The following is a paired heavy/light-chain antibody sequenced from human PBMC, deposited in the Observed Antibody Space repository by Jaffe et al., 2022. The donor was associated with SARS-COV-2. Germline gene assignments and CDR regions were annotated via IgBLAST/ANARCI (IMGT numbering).Heavy chain of an antibody. Sequence: EVQLVESGGDLVQPGRSLRLSCAASGFTFDDYAMHWVRQAPGKGLEWVSGISWNSGSIAYADSVKGRFTISRDNAKKSLYLQVNSLRAEDTALYYCTRAKYHYDSSGYLGHAFDIWGQGTMVTVSS. CDR1: GFTFDDYA. D-gene: IGHD3-22*01. CDR2: ISWNSGSI. V-gene: IGHV3-9*01. J-gene: IGHJ3*02. CDR3: TRAKYHYDSSGYLGHAFDI.
Light chain of an antibody. J-gene: IGKJ1*01. CDR1: QSVSSSY. CDR2: GAS. CDR3: QQYGSSPRT. Sequence: EIVLTQSPGTLSLSPGDRATLSCRASQSVSSSYLAWYQQKPGQAPRLLIYGASSRATGIPDRFSGSGSGRDFTLTISRLEPEDFAVYYCQQYGSSPRTFGQGTKVEIK. V-gene: IGKV3-20*01.